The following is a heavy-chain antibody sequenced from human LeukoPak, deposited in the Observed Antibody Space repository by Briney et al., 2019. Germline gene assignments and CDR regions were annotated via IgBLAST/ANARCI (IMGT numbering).Heavy chain of an antibody. CDR1: GGSFSGYY. CDR3: ARDPDSSPGPGVDY. D-gene: IGHD6-13*01. CDR2: INHSGST. J-gene: IGHJ4*02. V-gene: IGHV4-34*01. Sequence: SETLSLTCAEYGGSFSGYYWSWIRQPPGKGLEWIGEINHSGSTNYNPSLKSRVTISVDTSKNQFSLKLSSVTAADTAVYYCARDPDSSPGPGVDYWGQGTLVTVSS.